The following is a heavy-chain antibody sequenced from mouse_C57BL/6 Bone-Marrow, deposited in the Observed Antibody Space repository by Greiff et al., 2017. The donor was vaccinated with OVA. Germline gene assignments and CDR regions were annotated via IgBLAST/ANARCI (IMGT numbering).Heavy chain of an antibody. CDR2: IYPRSGNT. CDR1: GYTFTSYG. V-gene: IGHV1-81*01. Sequence: VQLQQSGAELARPGASVKLSCKASGYTFTSYGISWVKQRPGQGLEWIGEIYPRSGNTYYNEKFKGKATLTADKSSSTAYMELRSLTSEDSAVYFCARRVSSGYVSYYFDYWGQGTTLTVSS. J-gene: IGHJ2*01. CDR3: ARRVSSGYVSYYFDY. D-gene: IGHD3-2*02.